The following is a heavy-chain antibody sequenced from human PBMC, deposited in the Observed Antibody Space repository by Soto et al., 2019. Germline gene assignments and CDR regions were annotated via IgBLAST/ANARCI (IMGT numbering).Heavy chain of an antibody. CDR3: TGENIENSDGLYDAFDI. J-gene: IGHJ3*02. Sequence: ASVKVSCKTSGYTFTDYYTHWVRQAPGRGLEWMGWXXXXXXXXXXXXXXXGRVTLTRDTSIGTAYIEVNSLTSDDTAVYFCTGENIENSDGLYDAFDIWGQGITVTVSS. CDR1: GYTFTDYY. CDR2: XXXXXXXX. V-gene: IGHV1-2*02. D-gene: IGHD5-18*01.